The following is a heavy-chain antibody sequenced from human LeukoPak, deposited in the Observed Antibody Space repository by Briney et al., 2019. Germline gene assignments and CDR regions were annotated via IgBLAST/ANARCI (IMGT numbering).Heavy chain of an antibody. V-gene: IGHV3-66*01. J-gene: IGHJ3*02. Sequence: GGSLRPSCAVSGVTVSSNHMSWVRQAPGKGLEWVSAIYSGGGTYYADSVKGRFTLSRDISKNTLYLQMNSLRAEDTAVYYCAREGPNNADIWGQGTMVTVSS. D-gene: IGHD2-8*01. CDR1: GVTVSSNH. CDR3: AREGPNNADI. CDR2: IYSGGGT.